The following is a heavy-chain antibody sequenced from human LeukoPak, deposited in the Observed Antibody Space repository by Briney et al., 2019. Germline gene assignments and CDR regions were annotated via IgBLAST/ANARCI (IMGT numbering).Heavy chain of an antibody. V-gene: IGHV3-48*04. D-gene: IGHD1-1*01. CDR2: ISSSSSSI. Sequence: GGSLRLSCAASGFTFSSYSMNWVRQAPGKGLEWVSYISSSSSSIYYADSVKGRFTISRDNAKNSLYLQMNSLRAEDTAVYYCARAGTGNHYWYFDLWGRGTLVTVSS. J-gene: IGHJ2*01. CDR3: ARAGTGNHYWYFDL. CDR1: GFTFSSYS.